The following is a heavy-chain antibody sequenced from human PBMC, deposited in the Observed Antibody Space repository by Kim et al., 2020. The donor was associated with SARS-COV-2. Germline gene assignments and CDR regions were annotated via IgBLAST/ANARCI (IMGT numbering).Heavy chain of an antibody. V-gene: IGHV3-30-3*01. D-gene: IGHD2-2*01. CDR3: ATDIVVVPASNWFDP. J-gene: IGHJ5*02. CDR2: ISYDGSNK. Sequence: GGSLRLSCAASGFTFSSYAMHWVRQAPGKGLEWVAVISYDGSNKYYADSVKGRFTISRDNSKNTLYLQMNSLRAEDTAVYYCATDIVVVPASNWFDPWGQGTLVTVSS. CDR1: GFTFSSYA.